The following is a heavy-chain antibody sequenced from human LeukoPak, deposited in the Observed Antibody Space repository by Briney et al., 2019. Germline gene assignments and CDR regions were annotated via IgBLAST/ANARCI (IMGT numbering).Heavy chain of an antibody. CDR3: ARDRWQLLSAGFGNAFDI. CDR1: GGSISSGSYY. CDR2: IYYSGST. D-gene: IGHD2-2*01. V-gene: IGHV4-39*07. J-gene: IGHJ3*02. Sequence: SETLSLTCTVSGGSISSGSYYWGWIRQPPGKGLEWIGSIYYSGSTNYNPSLKSRVTMSVDTSKNQFSLKLSSVTAADTAVYYCARDRWQLLSAGFGNAFDIWGQGTMVTVSS.